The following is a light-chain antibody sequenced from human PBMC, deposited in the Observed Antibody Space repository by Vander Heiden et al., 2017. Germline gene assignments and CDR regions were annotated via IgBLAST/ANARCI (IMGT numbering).Light chain of an antibody. CDR2: GAS. V-gene: IGKV3-20*01. Sequence: DIVLTQSPGTLSLSPGERATLSCRTSQSISSRYLAWYQQKPGQAPRLLIYGASSRATGIPDRFSGSGSGTDFTLTISRREPEDFAVYYCQQYASSVMYTFGQGTKLEIK. J-gene: IGKJ2*01. CDR3: QQYASSVMYT. CDR1: QSISSRY.